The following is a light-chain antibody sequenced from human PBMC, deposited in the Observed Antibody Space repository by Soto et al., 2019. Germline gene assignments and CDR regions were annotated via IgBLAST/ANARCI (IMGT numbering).Light chain of an antibody. CDR3: SSYTSSSSHYV. J-gene: IGLJ1*01. CDR2: EVS. Sequence: QSALTQPASVSESPGRSITIYCTGTSSDVGGYKYVSWYQQHPGKAPKLMIYEVSTRPSGVSNRFSGSKSGNTASLTISGLQAEDEADYYCSSYTSSSSHYVFGTGNKVTVL. CDR1: SSDVGGYKY. V-gene: IGLV2-14*01.